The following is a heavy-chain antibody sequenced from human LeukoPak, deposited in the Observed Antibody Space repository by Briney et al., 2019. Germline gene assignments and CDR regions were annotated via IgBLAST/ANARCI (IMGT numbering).Heavy chain of an antibody. Sequence: GGSLRLSCAASGFTFSSYSVNWVRQAPGKGLEWVSSISSSSSYIYYADSVKGRFTISRDNAKNSLYLQMNSLRAEDTAVYYCARDYSDYDFWSGYTDYWGQGTLVTVSS. CDR2: ISSSSSYI. D-gene: IGHD3-3*01. J-gene: IGHJ4*02. CDR3: ARDYSDYDFWSGYTDY. V-gene: IGHV3-21*01. CDR1: GFTFSSYS.